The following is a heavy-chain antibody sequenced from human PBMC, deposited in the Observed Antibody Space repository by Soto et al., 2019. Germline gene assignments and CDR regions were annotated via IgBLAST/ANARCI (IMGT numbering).Heavy chain of an antibody. D-gene: IGHD4-17*01. CDR3: ATHGGFDM. Sequence: EVQLLESGGGLVQPGGSLRLSCAASGFTFSTSGMSWVRQAPGKGLEWVSSISGSGDYTNYADSVKGRFTISRDNSKKTLYMQISSLTAEDTAVYYFATHGGFDMWGQGTMVAVSS. CDR2: ISGSGDYT. CDR1: GFTFSTSG. J-gene: IGHJ3*02. V-gene: IGHV3-23*01.